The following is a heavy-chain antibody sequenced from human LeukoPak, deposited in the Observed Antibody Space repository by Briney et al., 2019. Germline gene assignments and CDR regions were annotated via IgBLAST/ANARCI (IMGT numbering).Heavy chain of an antibody. J-gene: IGHJ6*02. CDR3: ARQAGYCSSTSCYLNLAAYYYGMDV. CDR2: IYYSGST. D-gene: IGHD2-2*01. V-gene: IGHV4-59*08. CDR1: GGSISSYY. Sequence: PSETLSLTCAVYGGSISSYYWSWIRQPPGKGLEWIGYIYYSGSTNYNPSLKSRVTISVDTSKNQFSLKLSSVTAADTAVYYCARQAGYCSSTSCYLNLAAYYYGMDVWGQGTTVTVSS.